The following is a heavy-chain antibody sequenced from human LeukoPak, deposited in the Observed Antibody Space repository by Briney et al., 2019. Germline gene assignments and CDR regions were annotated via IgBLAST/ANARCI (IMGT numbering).Heavy chain of an antibody. V-gene: IGHV1-18*01. Sequence: PGASVKVSCKTSGYTFTSYGITWVRQAPGQGLEWMGWISGYNGYTKYAQKLQGRVTMTTDTSMNTAYLELRSLRSDDTAVYYCARDLQQMLVGLNWFDPWGQGTLVIVSS. CDR2: ISGYNGYT. CDR1: GYTFTSYG. D-gene: IGHD6-13*01. J-gene: IGHJ5*02. CDR3: ARDLQQMLVGLNWFDP.